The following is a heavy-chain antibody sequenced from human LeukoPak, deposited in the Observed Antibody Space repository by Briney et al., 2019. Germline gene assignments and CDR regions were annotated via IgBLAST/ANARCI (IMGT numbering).Heavy chain of an antibody. CDR2: VYHSGST. CDR1: GSSISIGYY. D-gene: IGHD3-22*01. CDR3: ARDSSIQYDSSGYFSRGFDI. Sequence: SETLSLTCAVSGSSISIGYYWGWIRQAPGKGLEWIGTVYHSGSTYHNPSLKSRVTISVDMSKNEFSLKLNSVTAAVTAVYYCARDSSIQYDSSGYFSRGFDIWGQGTMVSVSS. V-gene: IGHV4-38-2*02. J-gene: IGHJ3*02.